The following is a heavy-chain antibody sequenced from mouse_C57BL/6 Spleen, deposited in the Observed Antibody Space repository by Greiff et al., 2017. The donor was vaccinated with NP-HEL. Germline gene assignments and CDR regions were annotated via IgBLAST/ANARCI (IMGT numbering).Heavy chain of an antibody. Sequence: EVQLVESGGGLVKPGGSLKLSCAASGFTFSDYGMHWVRQAPEKGLEWVAYISSGSSTIYYADTVKGRFTISRDNAKNTLCLQRTSLRSEDTAMYYCARSIYDGYSHYFDYWGQGTTLTVSS. D-gene: IGHD2-3*01. CDR2: ISSGSSTI. J-gene: IGHJ2*01. V-gene: IGHV5-17*01. CDR1: GFTFSDYG. CDR3: ARSIYDGYSHYFDY.